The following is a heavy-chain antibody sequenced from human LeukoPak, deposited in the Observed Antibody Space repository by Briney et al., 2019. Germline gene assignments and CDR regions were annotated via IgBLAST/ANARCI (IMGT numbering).Heavy chain of an antibody. Sequence: GGSLRLSCAASGFTFSSYGMHWVRQAPGKGLEWVAVISYDGSNKYYADSVKGRFTISRDNSKNTLYLQMNSLRAEDTAVYYCAKDKYSSSWSTLDYWGQGTLVTVSS. D-gene: IGHD6-13*01. CDR1: GFTFSSYG. CDR2: ISYDGSNK. V-gene: IGHV3-30*18. CDR3: AKDKYSSSWSTLDY. J-gene: IGHJ4*02.